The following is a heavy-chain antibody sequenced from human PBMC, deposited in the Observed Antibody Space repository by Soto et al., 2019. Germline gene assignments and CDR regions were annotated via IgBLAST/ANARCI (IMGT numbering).Heavy chain of an antibody. Sequence: GGSLRLSCAASGFKFDDYAMHWVRQVLGKGLEWVSSISWNGGTIAYADSVKGRFTISRDNARNSLYLQMNSLRAEDTALYYCAHVPSGDDAFDIWGQGTMVTVSS. CDR2: ISWNGGTI. CDR3: AHVPSGDDAFDI. CDR1: GFKFDDYA. J-gene: IGHJ3*02. D-gene: IGHD7-27*01. V-gene: IGHV3-9*01.